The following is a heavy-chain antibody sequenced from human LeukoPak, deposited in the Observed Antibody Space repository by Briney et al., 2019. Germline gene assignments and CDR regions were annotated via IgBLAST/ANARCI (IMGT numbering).Heavy chain of an antibody. J-gene: IGHJ4*02. CDR2: IYYSGRT. Sequence: PSETLSLTCTVSGGSISRYYWIWIRQPPGKGLEWIGYIYYSGRTYYNPSLKSRITISVDTSKNQFSLKLSSVTAADTAVYYRARGFYCLHYWGQGTLVSVSS. D-gene: IGHD2-8*02. V-gene: IGHV4-59*01. CDR1: GGSISRYY. CDR3: ARGFYCLHY.